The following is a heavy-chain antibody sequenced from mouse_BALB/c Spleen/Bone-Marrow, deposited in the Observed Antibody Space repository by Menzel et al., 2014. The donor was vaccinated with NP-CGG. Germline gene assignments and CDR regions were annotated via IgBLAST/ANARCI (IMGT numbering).Heavy chain of an antibody. D-gene: IGHD4-1*01. J-gene: IGHJ2*01. CDR2: VNPNIGGT. V-gene: IGHV1-18*01. Sequence: VQLKESGPELVKPGASVKISCKTSGYTFSDYTLHWVKQSHGKSLEWIGGVNPNIGGTSYNQKFKGKASLTVNKSSTTAYTELRSVTSDDTAVYYCARGRWDSWGQGTTLTVSS. CDR1: GYTFSDYT. CDR3: ARGRWDS.